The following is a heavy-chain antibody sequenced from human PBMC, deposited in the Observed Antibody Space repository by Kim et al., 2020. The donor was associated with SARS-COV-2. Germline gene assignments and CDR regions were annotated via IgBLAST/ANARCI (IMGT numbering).Heavy chain of an antibody. Sequence: SETLSLTCAVYGESFSDYYWTWIRQPPGKGLEWIGEINHSGSTNYNPSLKSRVIISVDTSRNQFSLKLSSVTAADTAVYYCARGRRGVSMIVLVIQGVEFYRDYWGQGTLVTVSS. V-gene: IGHV4-34*01. J-gene: IGHJ4*02. CDR2: INHSGST. CDR1: GESFSDYY. D-gene: IGHD3-22*01. CDR3: ARGRRGVSMIVLVIQGVEFYRDY.